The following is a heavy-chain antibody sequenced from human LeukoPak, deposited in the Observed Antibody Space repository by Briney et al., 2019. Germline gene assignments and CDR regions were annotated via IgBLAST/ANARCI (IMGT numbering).Heavy chain of an antibody. D-gene: IGHD3-10*01. CDR3: AKDIGFGELTSVRGDAFDI. CDR2: IRYDGSNK. V-gene: IGHV3-30*02. Sequence: GGSLRLSCAASGFTFSSYGMHWVRQAPGKGLEWVAFIRYDGSNKYYADSVKGRFTISRDNSKNTLYLQMNSLRAEDTAVYYCAKDIGFGELTSVRGDAFDIWGQGTMVTVSS. J-gene: IGHJ3*02. CDR1: GFTFSSYG.